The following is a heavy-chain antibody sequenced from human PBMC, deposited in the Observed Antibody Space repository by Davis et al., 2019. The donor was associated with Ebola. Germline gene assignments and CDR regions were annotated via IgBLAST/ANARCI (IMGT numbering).Heavy chain of an antibody. V-gene: IGHV3-11*01. Sequence: GESLKISCAASGFTFSDYYMSWIRQAPGKELEWVSYISSSGSTIYYADSVKGRFTISRDNAKNSLYLQMNSLRAEDTAVYYCARAPPVADWGGMDVWGQGTTVTVSS. D-gene: IGHD3/OR15-3a*01. J-gene: IGHJ6*02. CDR2: ISSSGSTI. CDR3: ARAPPVADWGGMDV. CDR1: GFTFSDYY.